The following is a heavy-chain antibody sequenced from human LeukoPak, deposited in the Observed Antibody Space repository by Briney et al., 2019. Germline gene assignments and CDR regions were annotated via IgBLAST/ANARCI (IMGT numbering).Heavy chain of an antibody. CDR1: GYTFSDYH. Sequence: ASVKVSCKASGYTFSDYHIHWVRQAPGQGLEWMGRIIPSGGGTTYAQKFQGRVTMTRDMSTNIVYMELSSLRSEDKALYYCARDSYGSDYWGQGTLVTVSS. D-gene: IGHD3-16*01. CDR3: ARDSYGSDY. V-gene: IGHV1-46*01. CDR2: IIPSGGGT. J-gene: IGHJ4*02.